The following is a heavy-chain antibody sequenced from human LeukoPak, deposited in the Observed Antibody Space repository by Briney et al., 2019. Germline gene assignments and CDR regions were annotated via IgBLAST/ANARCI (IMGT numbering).Heavy chain of an antibody. CDR3: ARGLSGYSGSWGH. CDR1: GGSFSGYY. Sequence: SETLSLTCAVYGGSFSGYYWSWIRQPPGKGLEWIGEINHSGSTNYNPSLKSRVTISVDTSKNQFSLKLSSVTAADTAVYYCARGLSGYSGSWGHWGQGTLVTVSS. D-gene: IGHD6-13*01. CDR2: INHSGST. V-gene: IGHV4-34*01. J-gene: IGHJ1*01.